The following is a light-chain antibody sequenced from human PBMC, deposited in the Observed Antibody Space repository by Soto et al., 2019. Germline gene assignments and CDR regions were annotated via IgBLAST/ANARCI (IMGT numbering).Light chain of an antibody. CDR3: QQYNDWPPLT. J-gene: IGKJ4*01. V-gene: IGKV3-15*01. CDR1: QSVSSN. Sequence: EIVMTQSPATLSVSPGERVTLPCRASQSVSSNLAWYQQKPGQAPRLLIYGASARATGIPARFSGSGSGTEFTLTISSLQSEDFALYYCQQYNDWPPLTFGGGTKVEIK. CDR2: GAS.